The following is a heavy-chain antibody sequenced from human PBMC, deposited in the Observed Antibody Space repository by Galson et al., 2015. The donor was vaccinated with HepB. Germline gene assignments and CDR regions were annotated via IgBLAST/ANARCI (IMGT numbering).Heavy chain of an antibody. CDR2: ISWNSGSI. V-gene: IGHV3-9*01. CDR1: GFTFDDYA. CDR3: AKGITMIVVAPLDY. D-gene: IGHD3-22*01. Sequence: SLRLSCAASGFTFDDYAMHWVRQAPGKGLEWVSGISWNSGSIGYADPVKGRFTISRDNAKNSLYLQMNSLRAEDTALYYCAKGITMIVVAPLDYWGQGTLVTVSS. J-gene: IGHJ4*02.